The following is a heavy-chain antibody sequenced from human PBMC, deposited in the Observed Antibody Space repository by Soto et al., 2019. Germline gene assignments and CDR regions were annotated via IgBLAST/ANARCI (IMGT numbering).Heavy chain of an antibody. CDR3: ARRYGYYLDY. CDR1: GCSISSYY. V-gene: IGHV4-59*08. D-gene: IGHD4-17*01. J-gene: IGHJ4*02. Sequence: PSETLSLTCTVAGCSISSYYWSLIRQPPGKGLEWIGYIYYSGSTNYNPSLKSRVTISVDTSKNQLSLKLSSVTAADTAVYYCARRYGYYLDYWGQGTLVTVSS. CDR2: IYYSGST.